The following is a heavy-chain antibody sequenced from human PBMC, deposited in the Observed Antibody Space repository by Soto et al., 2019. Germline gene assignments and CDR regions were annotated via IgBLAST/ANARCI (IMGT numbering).Heavy chain of an antibody. CDR2: IYWDDDK. Sequence: QITVKESGLTLVKRTETLTLTCTFSGFSLSSIGMGVGWIRQPPGKALEWLALIYWDDDKRYSPSLSSRLTITKDPSKNQVDLTMTNMDPVDTATYYCARLTRGVYDLDRLWEKFDYWGQGTLVTVSS. D-gene: IGHD5-12*01. CDR1: GFSLSSIGMG. V-gene: IGHV2-5*02. CDR3: ARLTRGVYDLDRLWEKFDY. J-gene: IGHJ4*02.